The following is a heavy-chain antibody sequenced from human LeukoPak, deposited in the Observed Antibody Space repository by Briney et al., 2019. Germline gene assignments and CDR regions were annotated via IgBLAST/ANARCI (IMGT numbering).Heavy chain of an antibody. D-gene: IGHD3-22*01. CDR2: IWYGGSNK. CDR1: GFTVSSNY. CDR3: AKANHYYDSSYFDY. J-gene: IGHJ4*02. Sequence: GGSPRLSCAASGFTVSSNYMSWVRQAPGKGLEWVAVIWYGGSNKYYADSVKGRFTISRDNSKNTLYLQMNSLRAEDTAVYYCAKANHYYDSSYFDYWGQGTLVTVS. V-gene: IGHV3-30*02.